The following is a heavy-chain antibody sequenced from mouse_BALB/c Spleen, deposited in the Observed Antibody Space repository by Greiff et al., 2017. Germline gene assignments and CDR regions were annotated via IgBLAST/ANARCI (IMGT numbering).Heavy chain of an antibody. J-gene: IGHJ3*01. Sequence: QVQLQQSAAELARPGASVKMSCKASGYTFTSYTMHWVKQRPGQGLEWIGYINPSSGYTEYNQKFKDKTTLTADKSSSTAYMQLSSLTSEDSAVYYCAREVYDYDGGFAYWGQGTLVTVSA. CDR1: GYTFTSYT. CDR2: INPSSGYT. V-gene: IGHV1-4*02. D-gene: IGHD2-4*01. CDR3: AREVYDYDGGFAY.